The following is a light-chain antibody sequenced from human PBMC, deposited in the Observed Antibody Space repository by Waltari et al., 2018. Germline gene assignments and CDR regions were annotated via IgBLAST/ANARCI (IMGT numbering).Light chain of an antibody. V-gene: IGKV3-20*01. J-gene: IGKJ1*01. CDR3: QHYVRLPAT. Sequence: EIVSTQSPGSLSSSPGERVTLSGRARQSVSRAVSWYQQKPDQAPRLLIFGASNRATGIPDRFSGRGSETDFSLTISRLEPEDFAVYYCQHYVRLPATFGRGTKVEIK. CDR2: GAS. CDR1: QSVSRAV.